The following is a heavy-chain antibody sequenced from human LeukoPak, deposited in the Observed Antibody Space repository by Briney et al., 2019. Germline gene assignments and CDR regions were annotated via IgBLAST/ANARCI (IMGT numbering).Heavy chain of an antibody. CDR2: ITPYKDNT. D-gene: IGHD3-16*01. CDR3: ARGTWVLGGYMDV. J-gene: IGHJ6*03. V-gene: IGHV1-18*01. CDR1: GYTFTSYG. Sequence: GASVKVSCKASGYTFTSYGINWVRQAPGQGLEWMGWITPYKDNTNYAEKFQGRVTMTTDTSTSTAYMELRSLRSDDTAVYYCARGTWVLGGYMDVWGKGTTVTISS.